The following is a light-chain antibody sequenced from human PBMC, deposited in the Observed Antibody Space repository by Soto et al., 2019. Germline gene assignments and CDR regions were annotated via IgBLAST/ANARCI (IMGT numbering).Light chain of an antibody. Sequence: QSALTQPASVSGSPGQSITISCTGTSSDVGGYNYVSWYQQHPGKAPKLLIYYVSNRPSGASNRFSGSKSGNTAPLTISGLQAEDEDDYYCSSYTGSTTLHYVFGTGTKVTVL. CDR2: YVS. J-gene: IGLJ1*01. CDR3: SSYTGSTTLHYV. V-gene: IGLV2-14*01. CDR1: SSDVGGYNY.